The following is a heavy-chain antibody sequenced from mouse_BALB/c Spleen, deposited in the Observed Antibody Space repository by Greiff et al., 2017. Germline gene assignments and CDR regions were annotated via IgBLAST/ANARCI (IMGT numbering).Heavy chain of an antibody. CDR3: ARPKTARATTWFAY. CDR2: ISSGGSYT. V-gene: IGHV5-9-3*01. D-gene: IGHD3-2*01. J-gene: IGHJ3*01. Sequence: EVQRVESGGGLVKPGGSLKLSCAASGFTFSSYAMSWVRQTPEKRLEWVATISSGGSYTYYPDSVKGRFTISRDNAKNTLYLQMSSLRSEDTAMYYCARPKTARATTWFAYWGQGTLVTVSA. CDR1: GFTFSSYA.